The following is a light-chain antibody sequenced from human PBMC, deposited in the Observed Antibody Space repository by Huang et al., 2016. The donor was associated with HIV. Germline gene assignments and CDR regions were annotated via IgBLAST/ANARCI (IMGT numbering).Light chain of an antibody. J-gene: IGKJ4*01. CDR3: QQYNNWHLT. CDR1: QSVSTT. V-gene: IGKV3-15*01. CDR2: GST. Sequence: IVMTQTPATLPVSPGGRATLSCRASQSVSTTLAWYQQKPGQTPRLIIYGSTTRATGVPARFSGSGSGTDFTLTINSLQSEDFGSYYCQQYNNWHLTFGGGTKV.